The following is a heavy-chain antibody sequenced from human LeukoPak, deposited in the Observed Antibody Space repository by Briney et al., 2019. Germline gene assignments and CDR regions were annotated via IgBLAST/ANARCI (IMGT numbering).Heavy chain of an antibody. CDR3: AKDQSRRGDYFDY. V-gene: IGHV3-23*01. CDR1: GFTFSSYS. Sequence: GGSLRLSCAASGFTFSSYSMTWVRQAPGKGLEWVSSFTSGSRSIYYADSVKGRFTISKDNSKNTLYLQMNSLRAEDTAVYYCAKDQSRRGDYFDYWGQGTLVTVSS. CDR2: FTSGSRSI. J-gene: IGHJ4*02. D-gene: IGHD3-16*01.